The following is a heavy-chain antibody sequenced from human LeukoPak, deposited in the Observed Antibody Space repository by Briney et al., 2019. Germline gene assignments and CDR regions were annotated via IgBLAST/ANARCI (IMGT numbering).Heavy chain of an antibody. Sequence: GGSLRLSCEASGVAFSSYVMSWVRRAPGKGPEWVSGISGSGGGTYYADSVKGRFAISRDNSKNTLYLQMNSLRAEDAAVYYCVQEGPRGLAFDIWGQGTKVTVSS. J-gene: IGHJ3*02. CDR3: VQEGPRGLAFDI. V-gene: IGHV3-23*01. CDR1: GVAFSSYV. CDR2: ISGSGGGT.